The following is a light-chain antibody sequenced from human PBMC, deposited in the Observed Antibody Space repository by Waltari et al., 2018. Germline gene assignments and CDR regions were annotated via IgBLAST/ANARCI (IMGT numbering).Light chain of an antibody. J-gene: IGLJ2*01. CDR3: QSYDGSSPVV. Sequence: NLMLIQPHSVSESPGKTVTISCTRSSGTFASSYVQWSQQRPGSSPTTVIYEDDQRPSGVPDRFSGSTDSSSNSASLTISGLKTEDEADYYCQSYDGSSPVVFGGGTKLTVL. CDR1: SGTFASSY. V-gene: IGLV6-57*01. CDR2: EDD.